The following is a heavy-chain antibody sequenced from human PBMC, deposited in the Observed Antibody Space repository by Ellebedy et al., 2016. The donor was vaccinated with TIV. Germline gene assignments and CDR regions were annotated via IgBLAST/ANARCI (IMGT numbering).Heavy chain of an antibody. CDR2: INSGNGNT. CDR1: GHSFTAYS. CDR3: ATREWQDPMDV. D-gene: IGHD3-3*01. V-gene: IGHV1-3*04. Sequence: ASVKVSCXASGHSFTAYSIHWVRQAPGQRPEWMGWINSGNGNTKYSQNFQGRVTITRDTSASTAYMELNSLMSEDTAVYYCATREWQDPMDVWGQGTTVTVSS. J-gene: IGHJ6*02.